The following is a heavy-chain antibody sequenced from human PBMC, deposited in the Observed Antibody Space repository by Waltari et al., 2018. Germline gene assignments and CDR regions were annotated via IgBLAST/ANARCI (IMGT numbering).Heavy chain of an antibody. V-gene: IGHV4-4*07. CDR1: GGSISSYY. CDR2: IYTRGST. D-gene: IGHD3-3*01. Sequence: QVQLQESGPGLVKPSETLSLTCTVSGGSISSYYWSWIRQPAGKGLEWIGRIYTRGSTHCKPPLKTRVTMSVDTYKNQFSLKRSSGTAADTAVYYCARGGNYDFWSCYYDPGDAFDIWGQGTMVTVSS. J-gene: IGHJ3*02. CDR3: ARGGNYDFWSCYYDPGDAFDI.